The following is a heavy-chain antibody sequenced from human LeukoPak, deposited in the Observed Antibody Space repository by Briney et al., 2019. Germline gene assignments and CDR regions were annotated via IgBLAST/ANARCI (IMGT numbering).Heavy chain of an antibody. CDR2: ISWNSGSI. V-gene: IGHV3-9*01. CDR3: AKDMGSRTAGGFDY. CDR1: GFTFGDYA. D-gene: IGHD1-14*01. J-gene: IGHJ4*02. Sequence: GGSLRLSCAASGFTFGDYAMHWVRQAPGKGLEWVSGISWNSGSIGYADSVKGRFTISRDNAKNSLYLQMNSLRAEDTALYYCAKDMGSRTAGGFDYWGQGTLVTVSS.